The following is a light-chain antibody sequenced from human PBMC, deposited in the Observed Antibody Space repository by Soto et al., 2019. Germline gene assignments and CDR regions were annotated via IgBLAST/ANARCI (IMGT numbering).Light chain of an antibody. CDR2: WAS. V-gene: IGKV4-1*01. J-gene: IGKJ5*01. CDR1: QSILYSSNNKNY. Sequence: IVMTQSPDSLAVSLGERATINCKSRQSILYSSNNKNYLVWYQQKPGQPPKVLIYWASTRESGVPDRFSGSGSGTDFTLTISSLEPEDFAVYYCQQRSNWITFGQGTRLEIK. CDR3: QQRSNWIT.